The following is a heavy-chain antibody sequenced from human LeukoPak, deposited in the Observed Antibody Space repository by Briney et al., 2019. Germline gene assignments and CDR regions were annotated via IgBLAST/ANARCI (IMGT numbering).Heavy chain of an antibody. Sequence: GGSLRLSCAASGFTFSSYGMHWVRRAPGKGLEWGAVIRYDGSNKYYADSVKGRFTISRDNSKNTLYLQMNSLRAEDTAVYYCARDYGSGSFNYFDYWGQGTLVTVSS. CDR1: GFTFSSYG. V-gene: IGHV3-33*01. CDR2: IRYDGSNK. J-gene: IGHJ4*02. CDR3: ARDYGSGSFNYFDY. D-gene: IGHD3-10*01.